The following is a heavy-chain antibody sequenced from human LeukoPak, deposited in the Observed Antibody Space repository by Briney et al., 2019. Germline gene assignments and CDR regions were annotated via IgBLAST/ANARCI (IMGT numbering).Heavy chain of an antibody. CDR3: ARDYTGYFP. J-gene: IGHJ5*02. Sequence: GGSLRLSCEASGFTFSSYWMSWVRQAPGKGLEWVANIKTDGSEKYHVDSVKGRFTISRDNAKNSLYLQMNSLRAEDTAVYYCARDYTGYFPWGQGTLVTVSS. V-gene: IGHV3-7*03. D-gene: IGHD3-9*01. CDR1: GFTFSSYW. CDR2: IKTDGSEK.